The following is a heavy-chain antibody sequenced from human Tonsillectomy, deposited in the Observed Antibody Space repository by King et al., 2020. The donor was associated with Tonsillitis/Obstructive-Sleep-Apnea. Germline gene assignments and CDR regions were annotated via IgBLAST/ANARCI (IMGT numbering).Heavy chain of an antibody. CDR3: ARDAPRPGPFTWFGP. V-gene: IGHV3-48*03. J-gene: IGHJ5*02. D-gene: IGHD1-14*01. CDR1: GFVFSSYE. CDR2: ISARGTTM. Sequence: VQLVESGGGLVQPGGSLRLSCAASGFVFSSYEMNWVRQATGKGLEWVSYISARGTTMYYADSVKGRFTISRDNVKNSLYLQMNSLRADDTAVYYCARDAPRPGPFTWFGPWGLGTLVAVSS.